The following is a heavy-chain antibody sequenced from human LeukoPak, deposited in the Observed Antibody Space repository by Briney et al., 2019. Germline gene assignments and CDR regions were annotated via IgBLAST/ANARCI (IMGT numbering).Heavy chain of an antibody. V-gene: IGHV4-59*01. CDR3: ARDDCSSTSCFSSWFDP. Sequence: SETLSLTCTVSGGSISSYYWSWIRQPPGKGLEWIGCIYYSGSTNYNPSLKSRVTISVDTSKNQFSLKLSSVTAADTAVYYCARDDCSSTSCFSSWFDPWGQGTLVTVSS. J-gene: IGHJ5*02. CDR2: IYYSGST. CDR1: GGSISSYY. D-gene: IGHD2-2*01.